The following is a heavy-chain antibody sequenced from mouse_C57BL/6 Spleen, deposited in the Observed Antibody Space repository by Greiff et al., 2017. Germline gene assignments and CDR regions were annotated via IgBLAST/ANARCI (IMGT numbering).Heavy chain of an antibody. J-gene: IGHJ3*01. V-gene: IGHV3-1*01. CDR1: GYSITSGYD. Sequence: VQLQQSGPGMVKPSQSLSLTCTVTGYSITSGYDWHWIRHFPGNKLEWMGYISYSGSTNYNPSLKSRISITHDTSKNHFFLTLNSVTTEDTATYYCARAYYDYDEAWFAYWGQGTLVTVSA. D-gene: IGHD2-4*01. CDR2: ISYSGST. CDR3: ARAYYDYDEAWFAY.